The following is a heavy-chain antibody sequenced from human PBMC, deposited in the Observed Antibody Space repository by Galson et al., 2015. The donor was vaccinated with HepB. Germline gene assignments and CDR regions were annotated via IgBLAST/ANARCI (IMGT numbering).Heavy chain of an antibody. CDR1: GFTFSSYA. J-gene: IGHJ4*02. D-gene: IGHD2-15*01. Sequence: SLTISCAASGFTFSSYAMSWVSQAPGKGLEWVSAISGSGGSTYYADSVKGRFTISRDKSKNTLYLQMNRLRAEDTAVYYCVKDVVAATPRFDYWGQGTLVTVSS. CDR3: VKDVVAATPRFDY. CDR2: ISGSGGST. V-gene: IGHV3-23*01.